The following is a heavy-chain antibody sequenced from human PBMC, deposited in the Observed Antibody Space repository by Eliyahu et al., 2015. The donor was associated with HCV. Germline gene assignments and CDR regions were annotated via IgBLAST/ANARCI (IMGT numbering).Heavy chain of an antibody. Sequence: QITLKESGPTLVKPTQTLTLTCTFSGFSXSTXGVGVGWIRQPPGKALEWLALIYWNDDKRYSPSLKSRLTITKDTSKNQVVLTMTNMDPVDTATYYCAHRRWPNWNYEWSWFDPWGQGTLVTVSS. D-gene: IGHD1-7*01. CDR3: AHRRWPNWNYEWSWFDP. CDR2: IYWNDDK. V-gene: IGHV2-5*01. J-gene: IGHJ5*02. CDR1: GFSXSTXGVG.